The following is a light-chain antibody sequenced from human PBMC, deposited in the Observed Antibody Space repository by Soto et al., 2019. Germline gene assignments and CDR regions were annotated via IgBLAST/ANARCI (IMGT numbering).Light chain of an antibody. J-gene: IGKJ1*01. V-gene: IGKV3-11*01. Sequence: DIVLTHSPSTLSLSPGVRATLSCRASQSVSSYLAWYQQKPGQAPRLLIYDASNRATGIPARFSGSGSGTDFTLTISSLQPDDFATYYCQHYNSYSEAFGQGTKVDIK. CDR1: QSVSSY. CDR2: DAS. CDR3: QHYNSYSEA.